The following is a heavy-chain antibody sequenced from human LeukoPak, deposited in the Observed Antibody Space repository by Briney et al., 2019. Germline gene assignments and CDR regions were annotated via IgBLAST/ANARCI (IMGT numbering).Heavy chain of an antibody. D-gene: IGHD2-15*01. CDR1: GCTYTGYY. CDR2: INPNSGGT. CDR3: ARDRTRGYCSGGSCYSVWLNYYYGMDV. Sequence: ASVKVSCKASGCTYTGYYMHRVRQAPGQGLEWMGWINPNSGGTNYALKFQGWVTMTRDTSISTAYMELSRLRSDDTAVYYCARDRTRGYCSGGSCYSVWLNYYYGMDVWGQGTTVTVSS. J-gene: IGHJ6*02. V-gene: IGHV1-2*04.